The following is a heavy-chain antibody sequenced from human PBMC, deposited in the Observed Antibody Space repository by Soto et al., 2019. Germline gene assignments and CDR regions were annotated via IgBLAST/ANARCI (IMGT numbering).Heavy chain of an antibody. CDR3: ARGRIRFLEWTAPGGWFDP. CDR1: GGSFSGYY. CDR2: INHSGST. Sequence: SETLSLTCAVYGGSFSGYYWSWIRQPPGKGLEWIGEINHSGSTNYNPSLKSRVTISVDTSKNQFSLKLSSVTAADTAVYYCARGRIRFLEWTAPGGWFDPWGQGTLVTV. D-gene: IGHD3-3*01. V-gene: IGHV4-34*01. J-gene: IGHJ5*02.